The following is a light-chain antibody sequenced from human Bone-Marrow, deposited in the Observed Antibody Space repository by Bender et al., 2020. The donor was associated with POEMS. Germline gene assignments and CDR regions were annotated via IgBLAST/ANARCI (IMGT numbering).Light chain of an antibody. CDR1: SSDIGSYNL. CDR3: CSYAGSMTSLYV. Sequence: QSALTQPASVSGSPGQSITISCTGTSSDIGSYNLVSWYQQHSGKAPKLMIYEGTTRPSGVSNRFSGSKSGNTASLTISGLQPEDEADYYCCSYAGSMTSLYVFGSGTKVTVL. CDR2: EGT. V-gene: IGLV2-23*01. J-gene: IGLJ1*01.